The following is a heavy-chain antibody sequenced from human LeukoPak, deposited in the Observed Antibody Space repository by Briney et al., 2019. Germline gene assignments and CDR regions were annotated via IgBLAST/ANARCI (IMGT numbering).Heavy chain of an antibody. CDR2: ISSSSSYI. CDR3: ARDSSSWSYYFDY. CDR1: GFTFSIYS. Sequence: GASLRLSCAASGFTFSIYSMNWVRQAPGKGLEWATYISSSSSYIYYADSVKGRFTISRDNAKNSLYLQMNSLRAEDTAVYYCARDSSSWSYYFDYWGQGTLVTVSS. V-gene: IGHV3-21*01. J-gene: IGHJ4*02. D-gene: IGHD6-13*01.